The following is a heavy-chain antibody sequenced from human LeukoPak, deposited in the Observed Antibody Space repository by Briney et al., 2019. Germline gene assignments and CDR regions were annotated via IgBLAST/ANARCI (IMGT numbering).Heavy chain of an antibody. Sequence: SVKASCKASGGTFSIYAISLVRQAPGQGLEWMGRIIPILGIANYAQKFQGRGTFTADKSTSTAYMDLSSLSSDDTDVYYCARVSRMGSSSWYTDYYYGMAVWGQATTVTVSS. V-gene: IGHV1-69*04. D-gene: IGHD6-13*01. CDR3: ARVSRMGSSSWYTDYYYGMAV. J-gene: IGHJ6*02. CDR1: GGTFSIYA. CDR2: IIPILGIA.